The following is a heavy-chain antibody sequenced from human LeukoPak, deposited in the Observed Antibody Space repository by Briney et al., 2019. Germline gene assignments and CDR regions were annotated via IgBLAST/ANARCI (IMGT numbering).Heavy chain of an antibody. CDR2: ISSSSSYI. CDR1: GFTFSSYS. V-gene: IGHV3-21*01. Sequence: GGSLRLSCAASGFTFSSYSTNWVRQAPGKGLEWVSSISSSSSYIYYADSVKGRFTISRDNAKNSLYLQMNSLRAEDTAVYYCARDPDYYDSSAPAGVYWGQGTLVTVSS. J-gene: IGHJ4*02. D-gene: IGHD3-22*01. CDR3: ARDPDYYDSSAPAGVY.